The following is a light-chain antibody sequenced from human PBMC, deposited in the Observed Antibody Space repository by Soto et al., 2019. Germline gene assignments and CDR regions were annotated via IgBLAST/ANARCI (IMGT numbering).Light chain of an antibody. V-gene: IGKV4-1*01. CDR3: QQYYTTLS. CDR1: QRVLYNSDNKNY. CDR2: WPS. J-gene: IGKJ4*01. Sequence: DIVMTQSPDSLAVSLGERATINCKSSQRVLYNSDNKNYLAWYQQKPGQPPKLPIYWPSTPDSGVPDRFSGSGSGADFTPTINNLQAEDVAVYYCQQYYTTLSFGGGTKVEIK.